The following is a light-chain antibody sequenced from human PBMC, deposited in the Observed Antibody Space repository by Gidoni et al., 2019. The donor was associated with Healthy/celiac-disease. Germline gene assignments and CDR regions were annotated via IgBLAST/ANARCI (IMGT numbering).Light chain of an antibody. CDR1: SSNIGSNT. J-gene: IGLJ1*01. CDR2: SNN. V-gene: IGLV1-44*01. CDR3: AAWDDSLNAYYV. Sequence: QSVLTQPPSASGTPGQRVTISCSGSSSNIGSNTVNWYQQLPGTDPKLLIYSNNLRPSGVPYRFSGSKSGTSASLAISGLQSEDEADYYCAAWDDSLNAYYVFGTGTKVTVL.